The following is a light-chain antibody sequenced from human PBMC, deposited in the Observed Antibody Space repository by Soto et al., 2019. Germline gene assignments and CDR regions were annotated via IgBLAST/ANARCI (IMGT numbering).Light chain of an antibody. CDR3: QTWGTGTVV. J-gene: IGLJ2*01. CDR2: VNSDGRH. CDR1: SGHSSYA. V-gene: IGLV4-69*01. Sequence: QTVVTQSPSASASLGASVKLTCTLSSGHSSYAIAWHQQQPEKGPRYLMRVNSDGRHIKGDGIPDCFSGSSSGAERYLTISSLQSEDEADYYCQTWGTGTVVFGGGTKLTVL.